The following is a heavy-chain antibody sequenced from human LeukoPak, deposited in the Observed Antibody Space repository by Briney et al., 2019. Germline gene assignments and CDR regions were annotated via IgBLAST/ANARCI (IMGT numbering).Heavy chain of an antibody. V-gene: IGHV4-59*08. D-gene: IGHD5-18*01. Sequence: SETLSLTCTVSGGSISSYYWSWIRQPPGKGLGWIGYIYYSGSTNYNPSLKSRVTISVDTSKNQFSLKLSSVTAADTAVYYCATYSYGYYFDYWGQGTLVTVSS. CDR1: GGSISSYY. CDR2: IYYSGST. CDR3: ATYSYGYYFDY. J-gene: IGHJ4*02.